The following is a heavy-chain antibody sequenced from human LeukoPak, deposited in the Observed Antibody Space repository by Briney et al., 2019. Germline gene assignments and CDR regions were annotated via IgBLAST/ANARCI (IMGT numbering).Heavy chain of an antibody. Sequence: GSLRLSCXXXGFTXXSXSMNWVRQAPGKGLEWVSSISSSSSYIYYADSVNGRFTLSRDNSKNTLYLQMNSLRAEDTAVYYCAKVAVSYDYGGNPPPPKEYFQHWGQGTLVTVSS. CDR1: GFTXXSXS. CDR2: ISSSSSYI. CDR3: AKVAVSYDYGGNPPPPKEYFQH. J-gene: IGHJ1*01. D-gene: IGHD4-23*01. V-gene: IGHV3-21*04.